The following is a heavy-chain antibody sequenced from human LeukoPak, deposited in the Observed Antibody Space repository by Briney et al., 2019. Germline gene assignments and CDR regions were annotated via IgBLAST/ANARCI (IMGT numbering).Heavy chain of an antibody. CDR3: ARVGVCSSGSCYEDY. V-gene: IGHV4-59*01. D-gene: IGHD2-15*01. J-gene: IGHJ4*02. CDR2: FYYSGST. Sequence: SESLSLTCTVSGGSISSDYWSWIRQPPGKGLEWIGYFYYSGSTDYNPSLKSRVTISVDTSKNQFSLNLNSVTASDTAIYYCARVGVCSSGSCYEDYWGQGTLVTVSS. CDR1: GGSISSDY.